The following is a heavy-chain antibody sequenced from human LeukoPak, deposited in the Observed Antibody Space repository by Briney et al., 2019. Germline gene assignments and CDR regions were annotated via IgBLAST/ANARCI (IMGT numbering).Heavy chain of an antibody. Sequence: GGSLRLSCAASGFTFSSYWMTWVRQAPGKGLEWVANIKQDGSEKYYVDSVKGRFTISRDNAKSSLYLQMNSLRAEDTAVYYCARDGFCSSTTCYVPDYYNMDVWGQGTTVTVS. V-gene: IGHV3-7*01. J-gene: IGHJ6*02. CDR1: GFTFSSYW. CDR3: ARDGFCSSTTCYVPDYYNMDV. D-gene: IGHD2-2*03. CDR2: IKQDGSEK.